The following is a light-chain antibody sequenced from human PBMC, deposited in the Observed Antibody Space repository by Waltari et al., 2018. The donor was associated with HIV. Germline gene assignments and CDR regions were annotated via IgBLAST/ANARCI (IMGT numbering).Light chain of an antibody. V-gene: IGLV1-40*01. CDR2: ANF. CDR1: SSNLGGGYD. J-gene: IGLJ3*02. CDR3: QSYDSNLSGSL. Sequence: QSVLTQPPSVSGAPGQSVTISCSGSSSNLGGGYDAHWYQQVPGTAPKLLIYANFYRPSGVSDRFSGSKSGTSATLTISGLQAEDESLYFCQSYDSNLSGSLFGGGTQLTVL.